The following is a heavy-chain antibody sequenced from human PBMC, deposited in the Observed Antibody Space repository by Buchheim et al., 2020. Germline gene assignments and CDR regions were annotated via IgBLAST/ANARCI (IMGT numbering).Heavy chain of an antibody. V-gene: IGHV4-34*01. Sequence: QVQLQQWGAGLLKPSETLSLTCGVPGGSFSGHYSTWIRQSPGKGLEWIGEMSHRGSPNYNPSLKSRVTISLDTSKNQFSLELRSVTAADTAVYYCARGGLLVRYQDYMDVWGKGTT. CDR2: MSHRGSP. J-gene: IGHJ6*03. D-gene: IGHD2-2*01. CDR1: GGSFSGHY. CDR3: ARGGLLVRYQDYMDV.